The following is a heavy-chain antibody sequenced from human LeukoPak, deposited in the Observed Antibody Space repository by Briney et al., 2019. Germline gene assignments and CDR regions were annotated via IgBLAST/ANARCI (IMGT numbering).Heavy chain of an antibody. Sequence: PSETLSLTCAVSGGSISSSNWWSWVRQPPGKGLEWIGEIYHSGSTNYNPSLKSRVTISVDKSKNQFSLKLSSVTAADTAVYYCARDQYYYDSSGEGPRFDPWGQGTLVTVSS. J-gene: IGHJ5*02. D-gene: IGHD3-22*01. CDR1: GGSISSSNW. CDR3: ARDQYYYDSSGEGPRFDP. V-gene: IGHV4-4*02. CDR2: IYHSGST.